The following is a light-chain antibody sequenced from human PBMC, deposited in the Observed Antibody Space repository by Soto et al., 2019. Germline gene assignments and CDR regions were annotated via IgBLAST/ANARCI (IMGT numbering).Light chain of an antibody. CDR3: QQRSNWPPWT. V-gene: IGKV3D-20*02. CDR2: GAS. J-gene: IGKJ1*01. CDR1: HSLSNNIY. Sequence: EIVLTQSPGTLSLSPGEIATLYFTASHSLSNNIYLAWYQQKPGQAPRLLIYGASNRATGVPDRFTGGGSGTDFTLTIRRLEPEDFAVYYCQQRSNWPPWTFGQGTKVDIK.